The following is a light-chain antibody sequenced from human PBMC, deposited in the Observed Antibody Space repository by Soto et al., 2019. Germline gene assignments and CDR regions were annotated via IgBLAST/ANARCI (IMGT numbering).Light chain of an antibody. CDR3: QSYDNSLSGYV. CDR2: VNS. Sequence: QLVLTQPPSVSGAPGQRVTISCTGSSSNIGAGYDVHWYQQLPGTVPKLLIYVNSNRPSGVPDRFSGSKSGTSASLAITGLQAEDEADYYCQSYDNSLSGYVFGTGTKLTVL. J-gene: IGLJ1*01. CDR1: SSNIGAGYD. V-gene: IGLV1-40*01.